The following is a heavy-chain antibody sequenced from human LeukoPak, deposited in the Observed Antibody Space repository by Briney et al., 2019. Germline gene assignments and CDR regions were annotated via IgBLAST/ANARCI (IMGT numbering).Heavy chain of an antibody. CDR3: ARGRASLDTAMVNRPLDY. D-gene: IGHD5-18*01. J-gene: IGHJ4*02. CDR1: GGSISSSSYY. V-gene: IGHV4-39*07. CDR2: IYYSGST. Sequence: PSETLSLTCTVSGGSISSSSYYWGWIRQPPGKGLEWIGSIYYSGSTYYNPSLKSRVTISVDTSKNQFSLKLSSVTAADTAVYYCARGRASLDTAMVNRPLDYWGQGTLVTVSS.